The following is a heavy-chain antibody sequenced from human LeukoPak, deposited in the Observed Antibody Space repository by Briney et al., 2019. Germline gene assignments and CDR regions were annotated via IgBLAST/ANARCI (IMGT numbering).Heavy chain of an antibody. CDR2: INPSGGST. V-gene: IGHV1-46*01. Sequence: ASVKVSCKASGYTFTSYYMHWVRQAPGQGLEWMGIINPSGGSTSYAQKFQGRVTMTRDTSTSTVYMELSSLGSEDTVVYYCARVVENDAFDIWGQGAMVTVSS. D-gene: IGHD2-15*01. J-gene: IGHJ3*02. CDR3: ARVVENDAFDI. CDR1: GYTFTSYY.